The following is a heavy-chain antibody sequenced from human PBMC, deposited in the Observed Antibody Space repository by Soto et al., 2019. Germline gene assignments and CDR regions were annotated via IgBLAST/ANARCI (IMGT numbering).Heavy chain of an antibody. J-gene: IGHJ4*02. CDR2: IWYDGSNE. V-gene: IGHV3-33*01. Sequence: QVQLVESGGGVVQPGRSLRLSCAASGFTFSIFGMHWVRQAPGKGLEWAAIIWYDGSNEYYADSVRGRFTISRDNSKNTVYLQMNSLRAEDTAVYYCARDKGSSTVVSGISQEGYFESWGQGTMVTVSS. CDR1: GFTFSIFG. CDR3: ARDKGSSTVVSGISQEGYFES. D-gene: IGHD6-19*01.